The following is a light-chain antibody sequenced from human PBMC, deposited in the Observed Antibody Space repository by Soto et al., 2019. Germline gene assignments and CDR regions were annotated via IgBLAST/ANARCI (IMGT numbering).Light chain of an antibody. CDR2: DSS. CDR3: QQYGTSPYT. V-gene: IGKV3-20*01. CDR1: QSVSGTY. J-gene: IGKJ4*01. Sequence: EIVLTQSPGTLSLSPGERATLSCRASQSVSGTYFAWYQQKSGQTPRLLIYDSSSRATGITDRFSGSGSGTDFTLTISRLEPEDFALYYCQQYGTSPYTFGGGTKVEIK.